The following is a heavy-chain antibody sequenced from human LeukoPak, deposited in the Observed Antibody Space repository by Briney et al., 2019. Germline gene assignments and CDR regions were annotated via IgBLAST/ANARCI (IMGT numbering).Heavy chain of an antibody. D-gene: IGHD2-2*01. J-gene: IGHJ4*02. V-gene: IGHV3-7*01. Sequence: GGSLRLSCVASGITFSRSWMSWVRQTPGKGLEWVAKIRQDGSEKYYMDSVKGRFTISRDNAKNSLYLQMNSLRAEDTAVYYCARQTHVGYCSSSSYWMYWGQGTLVTVSS. CDR1: GITFSRSW. CDR3: ARQTHVGYCSSSSYWMY. CDR2: IRQDGSEK.